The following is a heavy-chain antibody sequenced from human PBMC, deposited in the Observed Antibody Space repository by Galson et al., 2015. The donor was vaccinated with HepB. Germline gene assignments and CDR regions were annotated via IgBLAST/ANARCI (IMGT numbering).Heavy chain of an antibody. V-gene: IGHV1-18*04. J-gene: IGHJ4*02. CDR3: ARVSNYDSSGYYYGRVSSGYYFDY. CDR1: GYTFTSYG. Sequence: SVKVSCKASGYTFTSYGISWVRQAPGQGLEWMGWISAYNGNTNYAQKLQGRVTMTTDTSTSTAYMELRSLRSDDTAVYYCARVSNYDSSGYYYGRVSSGYYFDYWGQGTLVTVSS. CDR2: ISAYNGNT. D-gene: IGHD3-22*01.